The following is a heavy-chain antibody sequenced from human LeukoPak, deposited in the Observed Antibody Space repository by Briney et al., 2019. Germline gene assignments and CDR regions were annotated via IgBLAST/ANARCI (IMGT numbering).Heavy chain of an antibody. J-gene: IGHJ6*02. CDR1: GYTFTSYY. CDR3: ARDGPAAIHYYYGMDV. D-gene: IGHD2-2*01. CDR2: INPSGGST. V-gene: IGHV1-46*01. Sequence: ASVKVSCKASGYTFTSYYMHWVRQAPGQGLEWMGIINPSGGSTSYAQKFQGRVTMTRDTSTSTVYMELSSLRSEDTAVYYCARDGPAAIHYYYGMDVWGQGTTVTVSS.